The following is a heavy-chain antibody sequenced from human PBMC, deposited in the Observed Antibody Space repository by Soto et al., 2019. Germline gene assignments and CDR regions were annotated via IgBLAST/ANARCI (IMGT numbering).Heavy chain of an antibody. CDR3: SRSPHVLEPFYF. CDR2: ISVSGDYK. Sequence: GGSLRLSCVGSGFNLSDHYMNWIRQAPGKGLEWISYISVSGDYKNYAGSVQGRFTVSRDKPKNTLYLQMSSLRAEDTAVYYCSRSPHVLEPFYFWGQGTMV. D-gene: IGHD3-16*01. CDR1: GFNLSDHY. J-gene: IGHJ3*01. V-gene: IGHV3-11*03.